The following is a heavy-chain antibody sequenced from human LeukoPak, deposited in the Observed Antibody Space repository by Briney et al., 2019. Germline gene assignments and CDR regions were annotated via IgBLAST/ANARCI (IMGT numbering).Heavy chain of an antibody. CDR1: GGTFSSYA. CDR2: IIPIFGIA. J-gene: IGHJ4*02. Sequence: SVKVSCKASGGTFSSYAISWVRQASGQGLEWMGRIIPIFGIANYAQKFQGRVTITADKSTSTAYMELSSLRSEDTAVYYCASYYYDSSGYYYPLDYWGQGTLVTVSS. V-gene: IGHV1-69*04. D-gene: IGHD3-22*01. CDR3: ASYYYDSSGYYYPLDY.